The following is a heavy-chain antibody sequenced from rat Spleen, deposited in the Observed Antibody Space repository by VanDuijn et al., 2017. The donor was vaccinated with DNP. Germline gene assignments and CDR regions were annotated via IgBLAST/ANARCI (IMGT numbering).Heavy chain of an antibody. V-gene: IGHV3-3*01. J-gene: IGHJ3*01. D-gene: IGHD1-2*01. Sequence: EVQLQESGPGLVKPSQSLSLTCSVTGYSITSSYRWNWIRKFPGNKLEWMGYINSAGSTNYNPSLKSRISIIRDTSKNQFFLQVNSVTTEDTATYYCARSEAAISTFGYWGQGTLVTVSS. CDR2: INSAGST. CDR3: ARSEAAISTFGY. CDR1: GYSITSSYR.